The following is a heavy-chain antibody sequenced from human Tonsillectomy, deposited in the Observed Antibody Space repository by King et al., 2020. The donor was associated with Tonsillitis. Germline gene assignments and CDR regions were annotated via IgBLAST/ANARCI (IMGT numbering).Heavy chain of an antibody. J-gene: IGHJ6*02. Sequence: VQLVESGGGLVQPGGSLKLSCAASGFTFSGSAMHWVRQASGKGLEWVGRIRSKANSYATAYAASVKGRFTISRDDSKNTAYLQMNSLKTEDTAVYYCTRTLLGSYYYYGMDVWGQGTTVTVSS. CDR2: IRSKANSYAT. CDR3: TRTLLGSYYYYGMDV. V-gene: IGHV3-73*02. D-gene: IGHD2-15*01. CDR1: GFTFSGSA.